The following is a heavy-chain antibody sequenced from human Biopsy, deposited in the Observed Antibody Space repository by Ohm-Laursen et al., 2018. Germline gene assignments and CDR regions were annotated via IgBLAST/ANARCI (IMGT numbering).Heavy chain of an antibody. CDR3: ARGPGKLWSGYYT. CDR1: GVTLSGYA. D-gene: IGHD3-3*01. Sequence: SLRLSCAASGVTLSGYAMNWVRQAPGKGLQWVSLIYSDGNTYYADSVKGRFTISREIPRNTLYLQMNSLRAEDTAVYYCARGPGKLWSGYYTWGQGSLVSVSS. CDR2: IYSDGNT. J-gene: IGHJ5*02. V-gene: IGHV3-53*01.